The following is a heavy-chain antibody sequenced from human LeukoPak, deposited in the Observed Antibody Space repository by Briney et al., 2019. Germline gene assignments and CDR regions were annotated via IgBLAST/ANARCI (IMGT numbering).Heavy chain of an antibody. D-gene: IGHD2-15*01. CDR3: ALAPSPVGTLYDY. V-gene: IGHV5-51*01. CDR1: GYSFTSYW. Sequence: GESLKISCKGSGYSFTSYWIGWVRQMPGKGLEWMGIIHPGDSDTRYSPSFQGQVTISADKSISTAYLQWSSLKASDTAMYYCALAPSPVGTLYDYWGQGTLVTVSS. J-gene: IGHJ4*02. CDR2: IHPGDSDT.